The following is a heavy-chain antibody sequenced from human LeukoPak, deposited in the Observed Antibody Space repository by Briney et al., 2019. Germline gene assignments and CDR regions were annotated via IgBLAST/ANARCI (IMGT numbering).Heavy chain of an antibody. Sequence: GGSLRLSCAASGFTFSGYYMTWIRQAPGKGLEWVSYISGVASDIYYGDSVKGRFTISRDNAKNSVYLQMNSLRAEDTAVYYCARGGALGMDVWGQGTMVTVSS. CDR1: GFTFSGYY. J-gene: IGHJ6*02. CDR3: ARGGALGMDV. D-gene: IGHD1-26*01. V-gene: IGHV3-11*01. CDR2: ISGVASDI.